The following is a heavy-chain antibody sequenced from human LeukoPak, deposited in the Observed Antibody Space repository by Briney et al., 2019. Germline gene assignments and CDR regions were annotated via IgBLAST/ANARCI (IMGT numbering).Heavy chain of an antibody. V-gene: IGHV1-69*01. Sequence: ASVKVSCKASGGTFSSYAISWVRQAPGQGLEWMGGIIPIFGTANYAQKFQGRVTITADESTSTAYMELSSLRSEDTAVYYCARAPLIAARGAFDIWGQGTMVTVSS. J-gene: IGHJ3*02. D-gene: IGHD6-13*01. CDR2: IIPIFGTA. CDR1: GGTFSSYA. CDR3: ARAPLIAARGAFDI.